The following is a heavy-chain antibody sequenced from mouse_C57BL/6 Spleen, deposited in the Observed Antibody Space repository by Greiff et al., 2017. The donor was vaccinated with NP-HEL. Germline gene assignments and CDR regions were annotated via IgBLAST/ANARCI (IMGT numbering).Heavy chain of an antibody. CDR2: ISDGGSYT. CDR3: ARDGNDYDEDY. D-gene: IGHD2-4*01. J-gene: IGHJ2*01. CDR1: GFTFSSYA. V-gene: IGHV5-4*01. Sequence: EVHLVESGGGLVKPGGSLKLSCAASGFTFSSYAMSWVRQTPEKRLEWVATISDGGSYTYYPDNVKGRFTISRDNAKNNLYLQMSHLKSEDTAMYYCARDGNDYDEDYWGQGTTLTVSS.